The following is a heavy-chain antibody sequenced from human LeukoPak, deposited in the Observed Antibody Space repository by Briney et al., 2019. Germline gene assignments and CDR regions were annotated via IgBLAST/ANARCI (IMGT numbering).Heavy chain of an antibody. Sequence: GGSLRLSCAASGFSLRSFAMSWVRQAPGKGLEYASAISGSGGSTYYADSVEGRFTISKDNSRNAVYLQMNRLRVEDTAIYYCAKTHGDYAPRRAYDVWGPGTMVAVSS. J-gene: IGHJ3*01. CDR1: GFSLRSFA. D-gene: IGHD4-17*01. CDR2: ISGSGGST. V-gene: IGHV3-23*01. CDR3: AKTHGDYAPRRAYDV.